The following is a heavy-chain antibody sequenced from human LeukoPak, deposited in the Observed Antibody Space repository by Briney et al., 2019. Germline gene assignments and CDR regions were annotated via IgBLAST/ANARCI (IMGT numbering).Heavy chain of an antibody. Sequence: GESLKISCKGSGDSFTSYWIGWVRQMPGKGLEWMGIIYPGDSDTRYSPSFQGQVTISADKSISTAYLQWGSLKASDTATYYCARRRVVANIDNFDYWGQGTLVTVSS. J-gene: IGHJ4*02. D-gene: IGHD5-12*01. V-gene: IGHV5-51*01. CDR2: IYPGDSDT. CDR3: ARRRVVANIDNFDY. CDR1: GDSFTSYW.